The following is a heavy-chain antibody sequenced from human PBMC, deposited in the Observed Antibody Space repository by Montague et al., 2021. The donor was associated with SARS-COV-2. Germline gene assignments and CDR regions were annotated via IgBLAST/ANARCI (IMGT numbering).Heavy chain of an antibody. CDR3: ARRVTRGAFDV. CDR1: GGSIYSSTYY. D-gene: IGHD1-1*01. Sequence: ETLSLTCIVSGGSIYSSTYYWAWIRQPPGKGLEWIATIYYRGASWSDPSLRSRVTISADTSRNQFNLKLTSVTAADMGLYYCARRVTRGAFDVWGQGTMVTVSS. J-gene: IGHJ3*01. CDR2: IYYRGAS. V-gene: IGHV4-39*01.